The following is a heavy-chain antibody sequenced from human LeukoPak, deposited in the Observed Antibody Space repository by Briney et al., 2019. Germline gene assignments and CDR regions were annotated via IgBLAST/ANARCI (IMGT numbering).Heavy chain of an antibody. V-gene: IGHV3-21*01. D-gene: IGHD3-9*01. CDR2: ISSSSSYI. CDR3: ARDKALRYFDWLRYYYYMDV. J-gene: IGHJ6*03. CDR1: GFTFSSYS. Sequence: PGGSLRLSCAASGFTFSSYSMNWVRQAPGKGLEWVSSISSSSSYIYYADSVKVRFTISRDNAKNSLYLQMNSLRAEDTAVYYCARDKALRYFDWLRYYYYMDVWGKGTTVTISS.